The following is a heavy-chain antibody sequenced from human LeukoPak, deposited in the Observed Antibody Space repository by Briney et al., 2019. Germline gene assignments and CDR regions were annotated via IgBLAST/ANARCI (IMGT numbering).Heavy chain of an antibody. J-gene: IGHJ5*01. Sequence: GGSLRLSCAASGFTFSGYDMSWVRQAPGEGLEWISRLDRDGTTTSYADSVYGRFTISRDNAKSTLYLQMRSLRAEDTAVYYCVRDTENIGYDAFEFWGHGTLVTVSS. CDR3: VRDTENIGYDAFEF. V-gene: IGHV3-74*01. D-gene: IGHD2/OR15-2a*01. CDR1: GFTFSGYD. CDR2: LDRDGTTT.